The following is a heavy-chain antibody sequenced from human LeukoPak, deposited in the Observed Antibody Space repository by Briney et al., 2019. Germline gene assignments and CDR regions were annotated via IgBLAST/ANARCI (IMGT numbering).Heavy chain of an antibody. D-gene: IGHD3-3*01. CDR1: GFTFETYW. V-gene: IGHV3-74*01. CDR2: INGYGSIT. CDR3: AKDALDYDFWSGDRCWDI. Sequence: GGSLRLSCAASGFTFETYWMHWVRQAPGKGLEWVSCINGYGSITNYADSVKGRFTISRDNSKNTLYLQMNSLRAEDTAVYYCAKDALDYDFWSGDRCWDIWGQGTMVTVSS. J-gene: IGHJ3*02.